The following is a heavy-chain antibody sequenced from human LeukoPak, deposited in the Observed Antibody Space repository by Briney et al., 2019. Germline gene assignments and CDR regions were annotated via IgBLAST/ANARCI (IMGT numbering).Heavy chain of an antibody. CDR3: TTSGDDFWSGYYQSVDY. CDR2: IKSKTDGGTT. J-gene: IGHJ4*02. CDR1: GFTFSNAW. D-gene: IGHD3-3*01. V-gene: IGHV3-15*05. Sequence: PGGSLRLSCAASGFTFSNAWMSWVRQAPGKGLEWVGRIKSKTDGGTTDYAAPVKGRFTISRDDSKNTLYLQMNSLKTEDTAVYYCTTSGDDFWSGYYQSVDYWGQGTLVTVSS.